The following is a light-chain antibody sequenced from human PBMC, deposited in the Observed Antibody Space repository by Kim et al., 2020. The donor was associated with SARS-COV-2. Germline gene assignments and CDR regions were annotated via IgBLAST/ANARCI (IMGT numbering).Light chain of an antibody. J-gene: IGKJ2*01. CDR1: QSVTGRY. V-gene: IGKV3-20*01. CDR3: QQYGISPYT. Sequence: WAPGERATLSCRASQSVTGRYLAWYQQKPGQAPRLLIYDASSRATGIPDRFSGSGSATDFTLTISRLEPEDFAVFYCQQYGISPYTFGQGTKLEI. CDR2: DAS.